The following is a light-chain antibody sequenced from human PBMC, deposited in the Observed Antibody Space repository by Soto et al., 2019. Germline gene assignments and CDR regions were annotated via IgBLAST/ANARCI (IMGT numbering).Light chain of an antibody. J-gene: IGKJ1*01. CDR1: QSVSSSY. V-gene: IGKV3-20*01. CDR2: GAS. CDR3: QQYGSSGT. Sequence: VLTPSPCTLSLSPGARATLSCRASQSVSSSYLAWYQQKPGQAPRLLIYGASNRATGIPDRFSGSGSGTDFTLTISRLEPEDFAVYYCQQYGSSGTFGQGTKVDIK.